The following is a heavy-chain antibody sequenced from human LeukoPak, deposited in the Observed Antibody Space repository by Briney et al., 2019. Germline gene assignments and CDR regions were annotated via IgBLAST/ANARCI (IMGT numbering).Heavy chain of an antibody. CDR3: ARSGYPRWTYYYYMDV. V-gene: IGHV4-34*01. CDR1: GGSFSGYY. CDR2: INHSGST. J-gene: IGHJ6*03. D-gene: IGHD3-22*01. Sequence: PSETLSLTCAVYGGSFSGYYWSWIRQPPGKGLEWIGEINHSGSTNYNPSLKSRVTISVDTSKNQFSLKLSSVTAADTAVYYCARSGYPRWTYYYYMDVWGKGTTVTVSS.